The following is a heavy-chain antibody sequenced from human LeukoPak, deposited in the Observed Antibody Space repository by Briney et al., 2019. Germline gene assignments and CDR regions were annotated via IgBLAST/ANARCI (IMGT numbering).Heavy chain of an antibody. Sequence: EGSLGLSCAASGFTFSSYAMSWVRQAPGKGLEWVSAISGSGGSTYYADSVKGRFTISRDNSKNTLYLQMNSLRAEDTAVYYCAKDRLTTGFFWFDPWGQGTLVTVSS. CDR2: ISGSGGST. CDR1: GFTFSSYA. V-gene: IGHV3-23*01. J-gene: IGHJ5*02. CDR3: AKDRLTTGFFWFDP. D-gene: IGHD4-11*01.